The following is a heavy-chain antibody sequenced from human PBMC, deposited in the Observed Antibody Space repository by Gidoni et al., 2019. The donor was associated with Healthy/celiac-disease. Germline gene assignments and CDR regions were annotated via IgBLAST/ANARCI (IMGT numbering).Heavy chain of an antibody. CDR2: MSSSSSYT. CDR3: ARARGAGTAMDNWFDP. D-gene: IGHD5-18*01. CDR1: GVTFSDYY. V-gene: IGHV3-11*06. Sequence: QVQLVESGGGWVKPRGSLRLSCAASGVTFSDYYMSWIRQAPGKGRDWVSYMSSSSSYTNYADSVKGRFTISRDNAKNSLYLQMNSLRAEDTAVYYCARARGAGTAMDNWFDPWGQGTLVTVSS. J-gene: IGHJ5*02.